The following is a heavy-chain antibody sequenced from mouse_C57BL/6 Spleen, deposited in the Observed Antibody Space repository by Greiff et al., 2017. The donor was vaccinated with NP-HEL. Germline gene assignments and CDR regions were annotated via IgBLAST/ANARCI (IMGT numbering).Heavy chain of an antibody. D-gene: IGHD1-1*01. Sequence: VQLQQSGAELARPGASVKLSCKASGYTFTSYGISWVKQRTGQGLEWIGEIYPRSGNTYYNEKFKGKATLTADKSSSTAYMELRSLTSEDSAVYFCARMAGTTDYFDDWGQGTTLTVAS. J-gene: IGHJ2*01. CDR3: ARMAGTTDYFDD. V-gene: IGHV1-81*01. CDR2: IYPRSGNT. CDR1: GYTFTSYG.